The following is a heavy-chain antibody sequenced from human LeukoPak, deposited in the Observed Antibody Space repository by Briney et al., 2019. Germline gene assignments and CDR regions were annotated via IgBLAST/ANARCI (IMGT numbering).Heavy chain of an antibody. Sequence: GASVKVSCKASGYTFTSYCMHWVRQAPGQGLEWMGIINPSGGSTSYAQKFQGRVTMTRDTSTSTVYMELSSLRSEDTAVYYCARDRDILTGYPDWYFDLWGRGTLVTVSS. V-gene: IGHV1-46*01. CDR2: INPSGGST. CDR3: ARDRDILTGYPDWYFDL. CDR1: GYTFTSYC. D-gene: IGHD3-9*01. J-gene: IGHJ2*01.